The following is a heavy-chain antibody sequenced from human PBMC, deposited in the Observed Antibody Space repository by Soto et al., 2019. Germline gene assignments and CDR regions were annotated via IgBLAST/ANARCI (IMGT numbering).Heavy chain of an antibody. D-gene: IGHD1-26*01. Sequence: SPRLSRAASGLTFTSSAMSWVRLTPGKGLEWVSAISGSGSNTFYADSVRGRFTISRDNSKNTVFLQMNNLRAEDTAVYFCARDRATFDYWGQGTRVTASS. CDR1: GLTFTSSA. CDR3: ARDRATFDY. J-gene: IGHJ4*02. CDR2: ISGSGSNT. V-gene: IGHV3-23*01.